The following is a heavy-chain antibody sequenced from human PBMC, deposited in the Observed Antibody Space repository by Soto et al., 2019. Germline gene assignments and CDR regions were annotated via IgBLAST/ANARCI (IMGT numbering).Heavy chain of an antibody. CDR3: ARGQLLVAGASRNWFDP. V-gene: IGHV1-8*01. J-gene: IGHJ5*02. CDR1: GYTFTSCD. CDR2: MNPNSGNT. Sequence: ASVKVSCKASGYTFTSCDINWVRQATGQGLEWMGWMNPNSGNTGYARKFQGRVTMTRNTSISTAYMELSSLRSEDTAVYYCARGQLLVAGASRNWFDPWGQGTLATASS. D-gene: IGHD6-19*01.